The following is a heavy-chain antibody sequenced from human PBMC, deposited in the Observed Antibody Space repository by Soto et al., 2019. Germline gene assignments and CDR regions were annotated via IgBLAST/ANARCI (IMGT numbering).Heavy chain of an antibody. CDR2: INPNSGGA. V-gene: IGHV1-2*02. CDR1: GYIFTAYS. D-gene: IGHD6-13*01. Sequence: ASVKVSCKASGYIFTAYSMHWVRQAPGQGLEWMGWINPNSGGAIYAQKFQGRVTMTMDTSITTAYMELSSLRSDDTAVYYCAREASAVLAVDYWGQGTLVTVSS. J-gene: IGHJ4*02. CDR3: AREASAVLAVDY.